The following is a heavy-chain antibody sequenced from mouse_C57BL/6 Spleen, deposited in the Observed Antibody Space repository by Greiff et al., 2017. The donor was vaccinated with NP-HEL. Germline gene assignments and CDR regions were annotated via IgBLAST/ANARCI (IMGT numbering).Heavy chain of an antibody. J-gene: IGHJ1*03. Sequence: EVMLVESGGGLVKPGGSLKLSCAASGFTFSSYTMSWVRQTPEKRLEWVATISGGGGNTYYPDSVKGRFTISRDNAKNTLYLQMSSLRSEDTALYYCARGGLGQYFDVWGTGTTVTVSS. CDR2: ISGGGGNT. CDR1: GFTFSSYT. CDR3: ARGGLGQYFDV. V-gene: IGHV5-9*01. D-gene: IGHD4-1*01.